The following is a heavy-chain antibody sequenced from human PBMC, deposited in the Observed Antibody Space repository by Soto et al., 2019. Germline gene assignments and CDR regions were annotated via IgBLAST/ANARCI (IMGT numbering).Heavy chain of an antibody. CDR1: GGSVSSGSYY. J-gene: IGHJ4*02. Sequence: QVQLQESGPGLVKPSETLSLTCTVSGGSVSSGSYYWSWIRQPPGKGLEWIGYIYYSGSTNYNPSLKSRVTISVDTSKNQFSLKLSSVTAADTAVYYCARGPNLVGATDPLDYWGQGTLVTVSS. CDR3: ARGPNLVGATDPLDY. V-gene: IGHV4-61*01. D-gene: IGHD1-26*01. CDR2: IYYSGST.